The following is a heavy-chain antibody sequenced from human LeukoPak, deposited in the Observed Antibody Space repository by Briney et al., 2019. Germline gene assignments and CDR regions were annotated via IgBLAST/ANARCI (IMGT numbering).Heavy chain of an antibody. V-gene: IGHV3-15*01. D-gene: IGHD6-13*01. CDR1: TFTFTNAW. CDR2: IKRNTDGGTT. CDR3: TTDSSAAEWVGDY. Sequence: GGSLRLSCAASTFTFTNAWMNWVRQAPGKGLEWVGRIKRNTDGGTTDYAAPVKGRFTISRDDSQNTLYLQMDSLRTEDTAVYYCTTDSSAAEWVGDYWGQGTLVTVSS. J-gene: IGHJ4*02.